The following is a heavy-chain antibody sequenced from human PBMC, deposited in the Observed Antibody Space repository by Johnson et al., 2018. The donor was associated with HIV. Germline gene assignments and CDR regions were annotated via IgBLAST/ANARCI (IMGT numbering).Heavy chain of an antibody. Sequence: QVLLVESGGGVVQPGGSLRLSCATSGFTFSNYAMHWVRQAPGKGLEWVAVISYDGSNKYYADSVKGRFTISRDNSKNTLYLQMNSLRAEGTAVYYCARAPRPDAFDIWGQGTMVTVSS. V-gene: IGHV3-33*05. J-gene: IGHJ3*02. CDR1: GFTFSNYA. CDR3: ARAPRPDAFDI. CDR2: ISYDGSNK.